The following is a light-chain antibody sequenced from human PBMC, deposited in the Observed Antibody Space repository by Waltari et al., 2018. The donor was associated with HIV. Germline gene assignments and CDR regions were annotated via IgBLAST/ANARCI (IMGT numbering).Light chain of an antibody. CDR2: WAS. V-gene: IGKV4-1*01. Sequence: VMTQSPDSLAVSLGERATINCKSSQSVLYSSNNKNYLAWYQQKPGQPPKLLIYWASTRESGVPDRFSGSGSGTDFTLTISSLQAEDVAVYYCQQYYSTPLTFGGGTKVEIK. CDR1: QSVLYSSNNKNY. J-gene: IGKJ4*01. CDR3: QQYYSTPLT.